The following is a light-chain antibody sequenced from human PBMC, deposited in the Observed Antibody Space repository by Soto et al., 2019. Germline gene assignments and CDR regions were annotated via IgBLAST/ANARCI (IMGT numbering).Light chain of an antibody. CDR3: SSYTGSSTSL. J-gene: IGLJ2*01. CDR1: SSDVGGYNY. Sequence: QSALTQPASVSGSPGQSITISCTGTSSDVGGYNYVSWYQQHPGKAPKLMIYDVSNRPSGGSNRFSGSKSGNTASLTISGLHAEDEADYYCSSYTGSSTSLFGGGTKLTVL. CDR2: DVS. V-gene: IGLV2-14*01.